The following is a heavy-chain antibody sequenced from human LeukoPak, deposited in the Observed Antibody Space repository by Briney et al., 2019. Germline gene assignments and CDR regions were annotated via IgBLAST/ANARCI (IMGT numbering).Heavy chain of an antibody. CDR2: ITWDSGTI. V-gene: IGHV3-9*01. CDR3: AKQGPYCSSTSCSHAFNV. D-gene: IGHD2-2*01. J-gene: IGHJ3*01. CDR1: GFIFNDYA. Sequence: PGGSLRLSCAASGFIFNDYAMHWVRQTPGKGLEWVSGITWDSGTIDYADSVKGRFTISRDNAKKFLYLQMNSLRAEDTALYYCAKQGPYCSSTSCSHAFNVWGQGTMVTVS.